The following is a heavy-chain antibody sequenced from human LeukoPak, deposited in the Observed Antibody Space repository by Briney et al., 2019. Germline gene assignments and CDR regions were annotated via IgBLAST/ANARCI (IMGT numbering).Heavy chain of an antibody. J-gene: IGHJ4*02. CDR3: AVIEEGPIDY. Sequence: ASVKVSCKVSGYTFTDCYMHWVQQAPGKGLEWMGLVDPEDGETIYAEKFQGRVTITADTSTDTAYMELSSLRSEDTAVYYCAVIEEGPIDYWGQGTLVTVSS. CDR1: GYTFTDCY. D-gene: IGHD2/OR15-2a*01. CDR2: VDPEDGET. V-gene: IGHV1-69-2*01.